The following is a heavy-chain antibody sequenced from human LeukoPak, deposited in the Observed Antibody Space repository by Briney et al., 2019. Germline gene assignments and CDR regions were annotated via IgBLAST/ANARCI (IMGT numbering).Heavy chain of an antibody. CDR2: ISAYNGNT. J-gene: IGHJ6*01. CDR1: GYTFTSYG. Sequence: ASETVSYKASGYTFTSYGISWVRQAPGQAREWPGWISAYNGNTNYAQKLQRRVTMTTDTSTSTAYMELRSLRSDDTAVYYCARDRYCTNGVCPVYYYSGMDVWGQGTTVTVSS. V-gene: IGHV1-18*01. D-gene: IGHD2-8*01. CDR3: ARDRYCTNGVCPVYYYSGMDV.